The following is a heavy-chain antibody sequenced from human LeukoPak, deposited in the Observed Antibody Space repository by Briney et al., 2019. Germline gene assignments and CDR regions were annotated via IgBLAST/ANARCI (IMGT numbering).Heavy chain of an antibody. CDR2: ISGSGAGT. V-gene: IGHV3-23*01. Sequence: RRGGLRVSCAASRVSFNIDTTSSGRHAPREGRWWGWGISGSGAGTYYEHSVKSRFTISRDNSTNTLYLHMSSLRVEETAVYYCAKVTDLGVVFYYFDYWGQGNLVTVSS. CDR1: RVSFNIDT. D-gene: IGHD3-3*01. J-gene: IGHJ4*02. CDR3: AKVTDLGVVFYYFDY.